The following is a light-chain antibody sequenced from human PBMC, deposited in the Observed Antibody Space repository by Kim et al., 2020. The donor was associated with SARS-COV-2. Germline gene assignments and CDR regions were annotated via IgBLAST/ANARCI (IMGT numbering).Light chain of an antibody. J-gene: IGKJ5*01. CDR2: KTS. CDR3: QQYNNVPIT. CDR1: QSFSSW. V-gene: IGKV1-5*03. Sequence: DIQMTQSPPTLCASVGDRVTITCRASQSFSSWLAWYQQKPGKVPKLLIYKTSILESGVPSRFSGSGSGTEFTLTISSLQPDDFATYYCQQYNNVPITFGQGTRLEIK.